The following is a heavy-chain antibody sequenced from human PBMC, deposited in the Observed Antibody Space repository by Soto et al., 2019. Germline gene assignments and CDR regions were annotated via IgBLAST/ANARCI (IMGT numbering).Heavy chain of an antibody. J-gene: IGHJ4*02. CDR3: ARAMSSGSYFDS. CDR2: VYTDGSST. D-gene: IGHD1-26*01. Sequence: EVQLVESGGGLVQPGGSLRLSCAASGFTFSSYWMHWVRQVSGKGLVWVSRVYTDGSSTSYADSVKGRFTISRDNAKNTLYLQMNSLRAEDTAVYYCARAMSSGSYFDSWGQGTLVTVS. CDR1: GFTFSSYW. V-gene: IGHV3-74*01.